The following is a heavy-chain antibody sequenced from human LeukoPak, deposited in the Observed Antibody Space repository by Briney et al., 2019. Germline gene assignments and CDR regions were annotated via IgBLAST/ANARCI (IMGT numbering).Heavy chain of an antibody. J-gene: IGHJ4*02. D-gene: IGHD1-26*01. Sequence: GGSLRLSCAASGFTFSSYSMNWVRQAPGKGLEWVSSISSSSSYIYYADSVKGRFTISRDNAKNSLYLQMNSLRAEDTAVYYCARGALRSGSYSNFDYWGQGTLVTVSS. CDR1: GFTFSSYS. CDR3: ARGALRSGSYSNFDY. V-gene: IGHV3-21*01. CDR2: ISSSSSYI.